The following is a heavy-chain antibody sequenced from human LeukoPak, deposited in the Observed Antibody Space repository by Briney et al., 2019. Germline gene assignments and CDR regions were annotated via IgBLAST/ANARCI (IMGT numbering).Heavy chain of an antibody. CDR2: INSDGSST. CDR3: AREYDSSGYYTN. J-gene: IGHJ4*02. D-gene: IGHD3-22*01. V-gene: IGHV3-74*01. CDR1: GITFSSYW. Sequence: GGSLRLSCAASGITFSSYWMHWVRQAPGKGLVWVSRINSDGSSTSYADSVKGRFTISRDNAKNTLYLQMNSLRAEDTAVYYCAREYDSSGYYTNWGQGTLVTVSS.